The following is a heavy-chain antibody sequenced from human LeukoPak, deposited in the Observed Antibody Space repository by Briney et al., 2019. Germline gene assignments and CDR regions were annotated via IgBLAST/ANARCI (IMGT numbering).Heavy chain of an antibody. CDR2: ISSSGSTI. CDR1: GFTFSDYY. Sequence: PGGSLRLSCAGSGFTFSDYYMSWIRQAPGKGLEWVSYISSSGSTIYYADSVKGRFTISRDNAKNSLYLQMNSLRAEDTAVYYCALLHPAAAHLGGNYWGQGTLVTVSS. D-gene: IGHD6-13*01. V-gene: IGHV3-11*01. J-gene: IGHJ4*02. CDR3: ALLHPAAAHLGGNY.